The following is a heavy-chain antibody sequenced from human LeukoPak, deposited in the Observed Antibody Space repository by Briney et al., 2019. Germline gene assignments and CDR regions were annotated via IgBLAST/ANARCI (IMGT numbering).Heavy chain of an antibody. D-gene: IGHD6-13*01. V-gene: IGHV4-38-2*02. Sequence: SETLSLTCTVSGYSISSGYYWSWIRQPPGKGLEWIGEINHSGSTNYNPSLKSRVTISVDTSKNQFSLKLSSVTAADAAVYYCARGFLSIAAAGTPFDYWGQGTLVTVSS. CDR3: ARGFLSIAAAGTPFDY. CDR1: GYSISSGYY. CDR2: INHSGST. J-gene: IGHJ4*02.